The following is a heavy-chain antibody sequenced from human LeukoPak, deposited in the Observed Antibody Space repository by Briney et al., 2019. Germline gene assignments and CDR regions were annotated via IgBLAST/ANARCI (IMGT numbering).Heavy chain of an antibody. CDR3: ARDEIAVAGTRYYYGMDV. D-gene: IGHD6-19*01. V-gene: IGHV4-59*01. CDR2: IYYSGIT. Sequence: SETLSLTCTVSGGSISTYYWSWIRQPPGKGLEWIGYIYYSGITNYNPSLKSRVTISVDTSKNQFSLKLNPVTAADTAVYYCARDEIAVAGTRYYYGMDVWGQGTTVTVSS. J-gene: IGHJ6*02. CDR1: GGSISTYY.